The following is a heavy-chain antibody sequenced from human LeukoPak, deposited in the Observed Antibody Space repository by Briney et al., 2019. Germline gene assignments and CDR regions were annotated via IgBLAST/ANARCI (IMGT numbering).Heavy chain of an antibody. CDR3: ARESSGFDI. CDR2: ISYDGSNK. V-gene: IGHV3-33*05. CDR1: GFTLSSYG. Sequence: PGRSLRLSCAASGFTLSSYGMQSVRQAPGKGLEWAALISYDGSNKYYADSVKGRFTISRDNSKNTLYLQMNSLRAEDTAVYYCARESSGFDIWGQGTMVTVSS. J-gene: IGHJ3*02.